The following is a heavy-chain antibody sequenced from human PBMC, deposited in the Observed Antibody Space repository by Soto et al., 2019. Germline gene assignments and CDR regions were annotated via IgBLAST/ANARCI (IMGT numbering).Heavy chain of an antibody. CDR2: IYYSGST. Sequence: PSETLSLTCTVSGSSISPYYWTWIRQPPGKGLEWIGNIYYSGSTNYKPSLKSRVTISVATSKKQLFLRLSSVTAADTAVYYCAGVGGYYGDYPNFDCWGQGTLVTVSS. CDR3: AGVGGYYGDYPNFDC. D-gene: IGHD4-17*01. CDR1: GSSISPYY. V-gene: IGHV4-59*01. J-gene: IGHJ4*02.